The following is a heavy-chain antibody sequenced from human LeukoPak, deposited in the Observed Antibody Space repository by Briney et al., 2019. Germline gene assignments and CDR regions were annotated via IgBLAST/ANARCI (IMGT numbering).Heavy chain of an antibody. CDR3: ARLIWFGELSGFDP. J-gene: IGHJ5*02. CDR1: GGSVSSGGYY. Sequence: SETLSLTCTVSGGSVSSGGYYWSWIRQHPGKGLEWIGYIYYSGSTYYNPSLKSRVTISVDTSKNQFSLKLSSVTAADTAVYYCARLIWFGELSGFDPWGQGTLVTVSS. V-gene: IGHV4-31*03. D-gene: IGHD3-10*01. CDR2: IYYSGST.